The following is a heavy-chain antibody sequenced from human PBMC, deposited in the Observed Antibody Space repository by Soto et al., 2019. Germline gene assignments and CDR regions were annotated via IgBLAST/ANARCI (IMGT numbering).Heavy chain of an antibody. V-gene: IGHV2-5*02. J-gene: IGHJ5*02. CDR3: ARTVKVVVPAVNWFDP. Sequence: QITLKESGPTLVKPTQTITLTCTFSGFSLSTSGVGVGWIRQPPGKALEWLALIYWDDDKRYSPSLKSRLTITKDTSKNQGVLTMTNMDHVDTATYYCARTVKVVVPAVNWFDPWGQGTLVTVSS. D-gene: IGHD2-2*01. CDR2: IYWDDDK. CDR1: GFSLSTSGVG.